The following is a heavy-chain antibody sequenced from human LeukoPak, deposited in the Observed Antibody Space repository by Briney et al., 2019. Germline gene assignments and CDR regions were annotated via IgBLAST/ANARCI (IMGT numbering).Heavy chain of an antibody. J-gene: IGHJ3*02. CDR3: ARAVHTVYSGYDWRRRGTFHI. Sequence: SETLSLTCAVYGGSISSYYWSWIRQPPGKGLEWIGYIYYSGSTNYNPSLKSRVTISVDTSKNQFSLKLSSVTAADTAMYYCARAVHTVYSGYDWRRRGTFHIWGQGTMVTVSS. CDR1: GGSISSYY. D-gene: IGHD5-12*01. CDR2: IYYSGST. V-gene: IGHV4-59*01.